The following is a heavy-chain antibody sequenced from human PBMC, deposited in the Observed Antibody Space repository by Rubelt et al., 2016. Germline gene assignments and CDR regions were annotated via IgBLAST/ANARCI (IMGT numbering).Heavy chain of an antibody. Sequence: EVQLVESGGGLVQPGGSLRLSCAASGFTVSSNYMSWVRQAPGKGLEWVSVIYSGGSTYYADSVKGRFTISRDNSKNTRCHQMNSLRAEDTAVYYCAREVTGGLYYYYYYYMDVWGKGTTVTVSS. CDR2: IYSGGST. CDR3: AREVTGGLYYYYYYYMDV. V-gene: IGHV3-66*01. J-gene: IGHJ6*03. D-gene: IGHD1-20*01. CDR1: GFTVSSNY.